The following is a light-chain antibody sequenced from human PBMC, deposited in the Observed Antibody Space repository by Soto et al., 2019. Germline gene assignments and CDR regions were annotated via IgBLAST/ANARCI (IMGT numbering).Light chain of an antibody. Sequence: QSVLTQPPSASGTPGQRVTISCSGSSSNIGSNSVNWYHQVAGTAPKLLIHSDNQRPSGVPDRFSGSKSGTSASLAISGLQSGDEADCYCATWDDTLNGRVFGGGTKLTVL. CDR3: ATWDDTLNGRV. J-gene: IGLJ3*02. CDR2: SDN. CDR1: SSNIGSNS. V-gene: IGLV1-44*01.